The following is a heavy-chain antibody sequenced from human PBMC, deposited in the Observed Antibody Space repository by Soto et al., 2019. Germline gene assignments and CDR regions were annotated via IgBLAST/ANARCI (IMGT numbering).Heavy chain of an antibody. V-gene: IGHV3-30-3*01. CDR1: GFTFSSYA. CDR3: ASLVVVTAHDAFDI. J-gene: IGHJ3*02. D-gene: IGHD2-21*02. CDR2: ISCDGSNK. Sequence: VQLVESGGGVVQPGRSLRLSCAASGFTFSSYAMHWVRQAPGKGLEWVAVISCDGSNKYYADSVKGRFTISRDNSKNTLYLQMNSLRAEDTAVYYCASLVVVTAHDAFDIWGQGTMVTVSS.